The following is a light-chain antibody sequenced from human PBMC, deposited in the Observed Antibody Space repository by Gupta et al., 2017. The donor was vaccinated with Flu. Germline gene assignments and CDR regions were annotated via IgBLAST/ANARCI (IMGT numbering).Light chain of an antibody. Sequence: IPMTPSPSSLSASVGDRVTITCRASQSINIYLDWYQQQPGKAPKLLIYATSNLQSGVPSRFSGSGSGTEFTLTISDLEPEDFATYYCQQRCNRPPAFGQGTKLDI. CDR2: ATS. V-gene: IGKV1-39*01. CDR1: QSINIY. CDR3: QQRCNRPPA. J-gene: IGKJ1*01.